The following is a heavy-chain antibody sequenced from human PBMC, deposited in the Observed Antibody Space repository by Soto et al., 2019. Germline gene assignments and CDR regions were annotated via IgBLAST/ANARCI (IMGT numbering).Heavy chain of an antibody. V-gene: IGHV2-5*02. Sequence: QITLKESGPTLVRPTQTLTLTCTFSGFSFTTSAVGVGWIRQPPGKALEWLALIYWDDVKRYRPSLKSRLTITKETSKNQVVLTMTNLDPVDTAIYYCAHRESTYMYNFDFWGQGSLVTVSS. CDR2: IYWDDVK. J-gene: IGHJ4*02. CDR1: GFSFTTSAVG. D-gene: IGHD1-1*01. CDR3: AHRESTYMYNFDF.